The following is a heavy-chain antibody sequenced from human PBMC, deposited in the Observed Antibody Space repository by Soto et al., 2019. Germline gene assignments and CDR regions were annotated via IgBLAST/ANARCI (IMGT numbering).Heavy chain of an antibody. D-gene: IGHD6-19*01. V-gene: IGHV4-34*01. Sequence: SETLSLTCGVYNGSFSYYFWNWIRQPPGKGLEWIGEIKESGFATYNPSLKRRVTMSVDTANNQFSLKVTSVTAADTAVYYCARGKSSGPLYYFDTWGQGTLVTVSS. CDR1: NGSFSYYF. J-gene: IGHJ4*02. CDR2: IKESGFA. CDR3: ARGKSSGPLYYFDT.